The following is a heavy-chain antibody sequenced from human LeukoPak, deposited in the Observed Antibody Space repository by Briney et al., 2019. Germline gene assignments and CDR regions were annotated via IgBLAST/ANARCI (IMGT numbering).Heavy chain of an antibody. V-gene: IGHV4-39*01. D-gene: IGHD3-10*01. J-gene: IGHJ4*02. CDR3: ARHFRAVGNYGSGSYYDYFDF. CDR2: MYYGGSD. CDR1: GGSIGIDSYY. Sequence: PSETLSLTCTVSGGSIGIDSYYWGWIRQPPGKGLEWIGTMYYGGSDYYNPSLKSRVAIMPDRSKNQFSLRVTSVTAADTAVYYCARHFRAVGNYGSGSYYDYFDFWGQGTLVTVSS.